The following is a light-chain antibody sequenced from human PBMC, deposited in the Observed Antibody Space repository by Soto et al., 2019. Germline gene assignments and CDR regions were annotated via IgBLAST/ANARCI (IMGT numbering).Light chain of an antibody. CDR2: GAS. V-gene: IGKV3-20*01. J-gene: IGKJ5*01. Sequence: EIVLTQSPGTLSLSPGERATLSCRASQRVSSSYLAWYQQKPGQTPRLLIFGASSRATGIPDRFSGSGSGTDFTPTISRLEPEDFAVYYCHQYGISPPVTFGQGTRLEIK. CDR1: QRVSSSY. CDR3: HQYGISPPVT.